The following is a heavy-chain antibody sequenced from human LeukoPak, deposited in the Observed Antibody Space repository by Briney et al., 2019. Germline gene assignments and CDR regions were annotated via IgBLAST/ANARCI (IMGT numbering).Heavy chain of an antibody. D-gene: IGHD5-12*01. CDR3: ARDAGGYEDY. J-gene: IGHJ4*02. V-gene: IGHV4-34*01. CDR1: GGSFSGYY. Sequence: SETLSLTCAVYGGSFSGYYWSWIRQPPGKGLEWIGEINHSGSTNYNPSLKSRVTISVDTSKNQFSLKLSSVTAADTAVYYCARDAGGYEDYWGQGTLVTVSS. CDR2: INHSGST.